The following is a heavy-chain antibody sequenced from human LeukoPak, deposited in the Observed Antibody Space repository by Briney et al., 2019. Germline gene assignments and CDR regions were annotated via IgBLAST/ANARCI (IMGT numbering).Heavy chain of an antibody. CDR2: IKQDGSEK. Sequence: GGSLRLSCAASGFTVSSNYMSWVRQAPGKGLEWVANIKQDGSEKYYVDSVRGRFTISRDNAKNSLYLQMSSLRAEDTAVYFCARDGPGYSYGFGFYGMDVWGQGTTVTVSS. V-gene: IGHV3-7*01. J-gene: IGHJ6*02. D-gene: IGHD5-18*01. CDR1: GFTVSSNY. CDR3: ARDGPGYSYGFGFYGMDV.